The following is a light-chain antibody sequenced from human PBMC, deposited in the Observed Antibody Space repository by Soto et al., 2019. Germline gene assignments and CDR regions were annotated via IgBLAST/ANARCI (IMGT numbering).Light chain of an antibody. CDR2: DVS. CDR1: SSDVGGYNY. V-gene: IGLV2-14*01. CDR3: SSYTSSSTYV. J-gene: IGLJ1*01. Sequence: QSVLTQPASVSGSPGQSITISCTGTSSDVGGYNYVSWYQQHPGKAPKLMIYDVSNRPSGVSIRFSGSKSGNTASLTISGLQAEDEADYYCSSYTSSSTYVFGTGTRSPS.